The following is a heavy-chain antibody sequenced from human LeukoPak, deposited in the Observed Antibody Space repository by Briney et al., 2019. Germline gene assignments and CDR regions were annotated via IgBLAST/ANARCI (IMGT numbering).Heavy chain of an antibody. Sequence: GGSLRLSCAASGFTFSSYAMSWVRQAPGKGLEWVSAISGSSGSTYYADSVKGRFTISRDNSKNTLYLQMNSLRAEDTAVYYCAKDLPVMQDSSGYYLDYWGQGTLVTVSS. CDR3: AKDLPVMQDSSGYYLDY. D-gene: IGHD3-22*01. CDR1: GFTFSSYA. CDR2: ISGSSGST. J-gene: IGHJ4*02. V-gene: IGHV3-23*01.